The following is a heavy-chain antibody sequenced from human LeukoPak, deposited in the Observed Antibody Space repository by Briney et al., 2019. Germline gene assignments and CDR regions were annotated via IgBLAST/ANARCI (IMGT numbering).Heavy chain of an antibody. J-gene: IGHJ4*02. Sequence: GGSLRLSCAASGFTFSTYGMSWVRQAPGKGLEWVANIKEDGSEKCYVDSVKGRFTISRDNAKNSLYLQMNSLRAEDTAVYYCARGWLGIRGIDYWGQGTLVTVSS. CDR2: IKEDGSEK. CDR1: GFTFSTYG. CDR3: ARGWLGIRGIDY. D-gene: IGHD5-24*01. V-gene: IGHV3-7*01.